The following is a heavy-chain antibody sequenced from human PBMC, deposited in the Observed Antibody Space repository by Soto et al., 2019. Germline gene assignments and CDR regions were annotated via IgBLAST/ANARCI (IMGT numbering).Heavy chain of an antibody. CDR1: GYKFTTYW. CDR2: IYPDDSDT. V-gene: IGHV5-51*01. CDR3: ATGSGYDDYYYGMDV. J-gene: IGHJ6*02. Sequence: PGESLKISCKGSGYKFTTYWIGWVRQMPGKGLEWMAIIYPDDSDTRYSPSFQGQVTISADKSISTAYLQWSSLKASDTAMYYCATGSGYDDYYYGMDVWGQGTTVTVSS. D-gene: IGHD5-12*01.